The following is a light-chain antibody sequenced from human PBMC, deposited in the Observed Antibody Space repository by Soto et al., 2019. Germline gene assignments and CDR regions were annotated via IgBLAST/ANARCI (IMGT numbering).Light chain of an antibody. J-gene: IGLJ1*01. V-gene: IGLV2-11*01. CDR1: SSDVGGYNY. CDR2: DVT. CDR3: CSYAGSYTYV. Sequence: QSALTQPRSVSGSPGQSVTISCTGTSSDVGGYNYVSWYQQHPDKAPKLMIYDVTKRPSGVPDRFSGSKSGNTASLTISGRQAEDEADYYCCSYAGSYTYVFGPGTKLTVL.